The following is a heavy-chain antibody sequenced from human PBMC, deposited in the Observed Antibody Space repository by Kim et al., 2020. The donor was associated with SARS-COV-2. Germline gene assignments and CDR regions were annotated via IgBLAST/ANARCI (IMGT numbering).Heavy chain of an antibody. CDR3: TREVVGSGWYPDY. Sequence: GGSLRLSCTASGFTFGDYAMSWVRQAPGKGLEWVGFIRSKAYGGTTEYAASVKGRFTISRDDSKSIAYLQMNSLKTEDTAVYYCTREVVGSGWYPDYWGQGTLVTVSS. J-gene: IGHJ4*02. V-gene: IGHV3-49*04. D-gene: IGHD6-19*01. CDR2: IRSKAYGGTT. CDR1: GFTFGDYA.